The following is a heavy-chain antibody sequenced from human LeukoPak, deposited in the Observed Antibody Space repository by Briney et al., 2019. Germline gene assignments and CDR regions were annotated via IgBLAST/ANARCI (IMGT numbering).Heavy chain of an antibody. V-gene: IGHV3-21*01. CDR2: ISGNMIYI. Sequence: PGGSLRLSCAASGFTFSSYTINWVRQAPGKGLEWVSSISGNMIYIYYADSVKGRFTISRDTAKNSLYLQLNSLRAEDTAVYYCARDFRYGGGSRFDYWGQGILVTVSS. CDR3: ARDFRYGGGSRFDY. D-gene: IGHD4-23*01. CDR1: GFTFSSYT. J-gene: IGHJ4*02.